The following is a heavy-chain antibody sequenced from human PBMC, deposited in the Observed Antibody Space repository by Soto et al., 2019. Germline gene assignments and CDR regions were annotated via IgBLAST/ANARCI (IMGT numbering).Heavy chain of an antibody. Sequence: GGSLRLSCATSGFSFSSYEMNWVRQAPGKGLEWVSYIGSSGSTIYYADSVKGRFTISRDNAKNSLYLQMNSLRAEDTAVYFCARDGAYDGFDIWGQGTMVTVSS. V-gene: IGHV3-48*03. J-gene: IGHJ3*02. CDR2: IGSSGSTI. CDR3: ARDGAYDGFDI. D-gene: IGHD3-10*01. CDR1: GFSFSSYE.